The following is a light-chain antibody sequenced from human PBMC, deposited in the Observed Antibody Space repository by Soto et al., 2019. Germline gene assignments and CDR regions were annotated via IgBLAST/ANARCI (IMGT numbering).Light chain of an antibody. CDR1: QSVSSN. CDR3: QQYNNWPYT. J-gene: IGKJ2*01. CDR2: GAS. V-gene: IGKV3-15*01. Sequence: EIVMTQSPATLSVSPGERATLSCRASQSVSSNLAWYQQKPSQAPRLLIYGASTRATGIPARFSGSGSGTEFTLTISSLQSADFEVYYCQQYNNWPYTFGQGTKLEIK.